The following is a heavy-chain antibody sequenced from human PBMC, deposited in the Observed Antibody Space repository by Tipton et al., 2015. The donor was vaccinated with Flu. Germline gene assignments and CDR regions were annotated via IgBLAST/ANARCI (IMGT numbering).Heavy chain of an antibody. CDR1: GGSISENNYY. J-gene: IGHJ4*02. D-gene: IGHD3-10*02. CDR2: IYFSGST. CDR3: ARLSYYDVDLKNFYFDY. V-gene: IGHV4-39*02. Sequence: TLSLTCTVSGGSISENNYYWGWIRQPPGKGLEWIANIYFSGSTYYNPSLKSRVTISVDTSKSHFSLKLSSVTAADSAVYYCARLSYYDVDLKNFYFDYWGQGALVTVSS.